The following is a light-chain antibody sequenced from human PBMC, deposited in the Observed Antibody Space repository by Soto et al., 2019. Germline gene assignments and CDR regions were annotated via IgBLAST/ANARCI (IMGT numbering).Light chain of an antibody. CDR2: DVS. Sequence: QSVLTQPASVSGSPGQSIAISCTGTSSDVGTYSFVSWYQQHPGKAPKLLIYDVSNRPSGVSDRFSGSKSGNTASLTISGLQAEDEADYSCSSYTSSTAVFGGGTKLTVL. CDR1: SSDVGTYSF. J-gene: IGLJ2*01. V-gene: IGLV2-14*03. CDR3: SSYTSSTAV.